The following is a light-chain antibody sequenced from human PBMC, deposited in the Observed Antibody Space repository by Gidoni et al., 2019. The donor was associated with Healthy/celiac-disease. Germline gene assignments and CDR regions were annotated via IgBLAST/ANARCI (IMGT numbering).Light chain of an antibody. CDR3: QQSYSTPQT. Sequence: IQMTPSPSSLSASVGDRVTITCRASQSISTYLNWYQQKPGKAPKLLIYATSTFQSGVPSRFSGSGSGTDFTLTITSLQPEDFATYYCQQSYSTPQTFGQGTRVDI. CDR2: ATS. V-gene: IGKV1-39*01. CDR1: QSISTY. J-gene: IGKJ1*01.